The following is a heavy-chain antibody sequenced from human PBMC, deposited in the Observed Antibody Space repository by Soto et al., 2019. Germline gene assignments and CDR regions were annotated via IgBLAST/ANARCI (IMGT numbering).Heavy chain of an antibody. D-gene: IGHD3-10*02. Sequence: EVQLLESGGGLIQPGGSLRLSCAASGLTFSSYAMSWVRQAPGKGLEWVSAISGSGGSTYDADSVKGRFTSPRANSKNTLYLPLNTLRAEDTAVYYCANDHFYIRRVIPNWFDPWGQGTLVTVSS. J-gene: IGHJ5*02. V-gene: IGHV3-23*01. CDR3: ANDHFYIRRVIPNWFDP. CDR2: ISGSGGST. CDR1: GLTFSSYA.